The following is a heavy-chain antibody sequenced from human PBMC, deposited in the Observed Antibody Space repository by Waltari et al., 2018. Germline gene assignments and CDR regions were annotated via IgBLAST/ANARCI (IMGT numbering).Heavy chain of an antibody. CDR1: GLIFSDYA. D-gene: IGHD7-27*01. Sequence: EVQLVESGGALVQPGGSLILDCAASGLIFSDYAMHWVRQSSGKGLEWVGRIRSRTKGDATAYAESVQGRFTISRDDSKNTAYLEMNSLKTDDTAVYYCIRPFEMGIDWGQGTLVIVSS. V-gene: IGHV3-73*01. CDR3: IRPFEMGID. CDR2: IRSRTKGDAT. J-gene: IGHJ4*02.